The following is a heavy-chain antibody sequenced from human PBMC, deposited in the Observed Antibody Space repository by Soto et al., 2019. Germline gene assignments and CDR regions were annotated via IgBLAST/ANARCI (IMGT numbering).Heavy chain of an antibody. J-gene: IGHJ3*02. D-gene: IGHD4-17*01. CDR3: TRPGYGDYGGYDAFDI. V-gene: IGHV3-73*01. CDR1: GFTFSGSA. CDR2: IRSKANSYAT. Sequence: PGGSLRLSCAASGFTFSGSAMHWVRQASGKGLEWVGRIRSKANSYATAYAASVKGRFTISRDDSKNTAYLQMNSLKTEDTAVYYCTRPGYGDYGGYDAFDIWGQGTMVTVSS.